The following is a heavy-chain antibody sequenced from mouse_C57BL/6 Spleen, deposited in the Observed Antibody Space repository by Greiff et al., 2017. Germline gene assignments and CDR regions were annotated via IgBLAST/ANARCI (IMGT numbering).Heavy chain of an antibody. CDR2: IWSDGST. J-gene: IGHJ4*01. D-gene: IGHD2-3*01. CDR1: GFSFTSYG. CDR3: ARHRLLYYAMDY. V-gene: IGHV2-6-1*01. Sequence: QVQLQQSGPGLVAPSQSLSIPCTVSGFSFTSYGVHWVRQPPGKGLEWLVVIWSDGSTTYNSALKSRLSISKDNSKSQVFLKMNSLQTDDTAMYYCARHRLLYYAMDYWGQGTSVTVSS.